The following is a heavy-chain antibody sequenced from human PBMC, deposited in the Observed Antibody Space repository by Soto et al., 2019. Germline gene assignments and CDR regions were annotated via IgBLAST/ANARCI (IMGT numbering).Heavy chain of an antibody. D-gene: IGHD6-19*01. CDR3: ARSYSSGREDAFDI. V-gene: IGHV1-46*01. CDR2: INPSGGST. Sequence: GGSVKVSFKACGYAFTSYYMHLVRQAPGQGVEWMGIINPSGGSTSYAQKFQGRVTMTRDTSTSTVYMELSSLRSEDTAVYYCARSYSSGREDAFDIWGQGTLVTVSS. J-gene: IGHJ3*02. CDR1: GYAFTSYY.